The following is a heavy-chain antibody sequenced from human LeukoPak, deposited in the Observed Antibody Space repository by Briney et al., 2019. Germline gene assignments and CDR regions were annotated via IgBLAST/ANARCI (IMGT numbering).Heavy chain of an antibody. CDR3: AREAPMVGALYYYYYMDV. D-gene: IGHD1-26*01. V-gene: IGHV4-39*02. CDR1: GGSISSSSYY. CDR2: IYYSGST. J-gene: IGHJ6*03. Sequence: PSETLSLTCTVSGGSISSSSYYWGWIRQPPGKGLEWIGSIYYSGSTYYNPSLKSRVTISVDTSKNQFSLKLSSVTAADTAVYYCAREAPMVGALYYYYYMDVWGKGTTVTVSS.